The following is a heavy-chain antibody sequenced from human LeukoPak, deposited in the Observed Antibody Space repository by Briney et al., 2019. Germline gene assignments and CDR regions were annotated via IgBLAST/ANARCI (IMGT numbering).Heavy chain of an antibody. V-gene: IGHV1-46*01. D-gene: IGHD2-21*02. J-gene: IGHJ3*02. CDR2: INPSGGST. CDR3: SREFPFCGADCFSGVFDI. CDR1: GYTFTSYY. Sequence: ASVKVSCKASGYTFTSYYMHWVRQAPGQGLEWMGIINPSGGSTSYAQKFQGRVTMTRDTSTTTAYMELRSLRSDDTAVYYCSREFPFCGADCFSGVFDIWGQGTMVTVS.